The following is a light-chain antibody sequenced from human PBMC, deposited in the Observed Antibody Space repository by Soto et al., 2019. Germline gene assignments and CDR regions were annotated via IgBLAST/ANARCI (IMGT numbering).Light chain of an antibody. V-gene: IGKV3-15*01. CDR3: QQYNNWPFT. CDR1: QSVSSN. Sequence: EIVMTQSPATLSVSPGERATLSCRASQSVSSNLAWYQQKPGQAPRLLIYGASTRATGIPARFSGSGSGTASTLTISSLQSGDLAVYYCQQYNNWPFTFGPGTKVDIK. J-gene: IGKJ3*01. CDR2: GAS.